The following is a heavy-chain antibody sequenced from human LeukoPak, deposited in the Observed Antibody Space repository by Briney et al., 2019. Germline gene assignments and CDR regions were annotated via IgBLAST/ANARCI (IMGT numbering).Heavy chain of an antibody. D-gene: IGHD4-17*01. CDR1: GFTFNEYA. CDR2: VSSDGINK. CDR3: AREKDYGDYIDF. V-gene: IGHV3-30-3*01. Sequence: GRSLSLSCAASGFTFNEYAIHWVRQAPGKGLEWVAVVSSDGINKYYADSVKGRFTISRDNSKNTLYLQMNSLGPEDTAVYYCAREKDYGDYIDFWGQGTLVTVSS. J-gene: IGHJ4*02.